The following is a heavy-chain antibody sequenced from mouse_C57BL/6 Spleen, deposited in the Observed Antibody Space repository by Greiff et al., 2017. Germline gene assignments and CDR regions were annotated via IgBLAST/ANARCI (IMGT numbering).Heavy chain of an antibody. V-gene: IGHV1-15*01. CDR1: GYTFTDYE. CDR3: TRYYYGSSPPWFAY. CDR2: IDPETGGT. Sequence: QVQLQQSGAELVRPGASVTLSCKASGYTFTDYEMHWVKQTPVHGLEWIGAIDPETGGTAYNQKFKGKAILTADKSSSTAYMGLRSLTSEDSAVYYCTRYYYGSSPPWFAYWGQGTLVTVSA. D-gene: IGHD1-1*01. J-gene: IGHJ3*01.